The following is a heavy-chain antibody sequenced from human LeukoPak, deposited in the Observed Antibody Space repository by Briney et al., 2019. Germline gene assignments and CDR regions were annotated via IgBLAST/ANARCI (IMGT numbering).Heavy chain of an antibody. J-gene: IGHJ4*02. D-gene: IGHD3-22*01. CDR3: AREPYYYDSSGYIFDY. CDR2: IYHSGST. Sequence: SETLSLTCAVSGYSISSGYYWGWIRQPPGKGLEWIGGIYHSGSTYYNPSLKSRVTISVDTSKNQFSLKLSSVTAADTAVYYCAREPYYYDSSGYIFDYWGQGTLVTVSP. V-gene: IGHV4-38-2*02. CDR1: GYSISSGYY.